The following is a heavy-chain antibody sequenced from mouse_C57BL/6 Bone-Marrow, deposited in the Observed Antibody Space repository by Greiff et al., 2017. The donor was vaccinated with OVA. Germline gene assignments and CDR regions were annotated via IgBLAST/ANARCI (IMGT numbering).Heavy chain of an antibody. D-gene: IGHD1-1*01. Sequence: EVQLQQSGPELVKPGASVKISCKASGYTFTDYYMNWVKQSHGKSLEWIGDINPNNGGTSYNQKFKGKATLTVDKSSSTAYMELRSLTSEDSAVYYCARRGITTVVPWYFDVWGTGTTVTVSS. CDR2: INPNNGGT. CDR1: GYTFTDYY. J-gene: IGHJ1*03. V-gene: IGHV1-26*01. CDR3: ARRGITTVVPWYFDV.